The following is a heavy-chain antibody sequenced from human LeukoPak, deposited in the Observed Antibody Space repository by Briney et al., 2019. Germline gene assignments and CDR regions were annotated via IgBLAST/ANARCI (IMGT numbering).Heavy chain of an antibody. J-gene: IGHJ4*02. CDR1: GYTFTGYY. D-gene: IGHD2-15*01. V-gene: IGHV1-2*02. CDR2: INPNGGGT. Sequence: GSVRLSCAASGYTFTGYYMHWVRQAPGQGLEWMGCINPNGGGTNYAQTFQGRVTITRDTSISTAYTELSRLRSEDTAVYYCSRVRALGSGLFDYWGQGTLVTVSS. CDR3: SRVRALGSGLFDY.